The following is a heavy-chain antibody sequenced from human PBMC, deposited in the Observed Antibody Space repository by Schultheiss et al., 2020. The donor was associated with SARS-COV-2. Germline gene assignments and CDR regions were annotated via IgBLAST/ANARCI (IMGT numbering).Heavy chain of an antibody. J-gene: IGHJ1*01. CDR1: GGSISSGYY. CDR2: IYHSGST. V-gene: IGHV4-38-2*02. Sequence: SETLSLTCTVSGGSISSGYYWGWIRQPPGKGLEWIGSIYHSGSTNYNPSLKSRVTISIDTSKNQFSLKLSSVTAADTAVYYCARDHWDFQHWGQGTLVTVSS. D-gene: IGHD3-16*01. CDR3: ARDHWDFQH.